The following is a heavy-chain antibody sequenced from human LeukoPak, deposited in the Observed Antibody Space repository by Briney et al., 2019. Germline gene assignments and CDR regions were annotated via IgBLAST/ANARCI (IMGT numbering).Heavy chain of an antibody. D-gene: IGHD3-10*01. CDR3: ARQLWFGEASDWFDP. CDR1: GYTFTSYD. J-gene: IGHJ5*02. V-gene: IGHV1-8*01. Sequence: ASVKVSCKASGYTFTSYDINWVRQATEQGLEWMGWMNPNSGNTGYAQKFQGRVTMTRNTSISTAYMELSSLRSEDTAVYYCARQLWFGEASDWFDPWGQGTLVTVSS. CDR2: MNPNSGNT.